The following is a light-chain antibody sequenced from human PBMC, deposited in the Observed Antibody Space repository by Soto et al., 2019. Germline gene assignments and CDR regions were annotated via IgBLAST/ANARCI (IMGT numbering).Light chain of an antibody. CDR1: QSVTSGY. Sequence: EIVLTQSPGTLSLSPGERATLSCRASQSVTSGYLAWYQQQPNQAPRLLIYGASTRATGIPARFSGSGSGTDFTLTISSLEPEDFAVYYCQQRSNCPITFGQGTRLEIK. CDR2: GAS. J-gene: IGKJ5*01. V-gene: IGKV3D-20*02. CDR3: QQRSNCPIT.